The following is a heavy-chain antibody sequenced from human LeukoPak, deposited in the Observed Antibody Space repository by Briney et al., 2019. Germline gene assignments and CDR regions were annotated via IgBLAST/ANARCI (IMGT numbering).Heavy chain of an antibody. CDR1: GGSISSGDYY. D-gene: IGHD2-2*01. Sequence: SETLSLTCTVSGGSISSGDYYLSWIRQPPGKGLEWIGYIYYSGGTYYNPSLKSRVTISVDTSKNQFSLKLSSVTAADTAVYYCARFDCSSTSCAGGWFDPWGQGTLVTVSS. J-gene: IGHJ5*02. CDR3: ARFDCSSTSCAGGWFDP. CDR2: IYYSGGT. V-gene: IGHV4-30-4*08.